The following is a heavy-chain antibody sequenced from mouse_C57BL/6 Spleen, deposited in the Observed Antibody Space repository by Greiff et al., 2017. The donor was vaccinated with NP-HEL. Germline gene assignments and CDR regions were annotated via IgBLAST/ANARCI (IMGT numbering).Heavy chain of an antibody. CDR2: IDPANGNT. V-gene: IGHV14-3*01. CDR1: GFNITNTY. J-gene: IGHJ4*01. D-gene: IGHD3-2*02. Sequence: VQLQQSVAELVRPGASVKLSCTASGFNITNTYMHWVKQRPEQGLEWIGRIDPANGNTKYAPKFQGKATITADTSSNTAYLQLSSLTSEDTAIYYCARSRAAQAPYYYAMDYWGQGTSVTVSS. CDR3: ARSRAAQAPYYYAMDY.